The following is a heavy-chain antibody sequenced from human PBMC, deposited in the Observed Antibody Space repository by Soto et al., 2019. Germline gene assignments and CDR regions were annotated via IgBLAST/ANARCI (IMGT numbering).Heavy chain of an antibody. CDR3: TTGLYGDYYFDY. CDR1: GFTFSNAW. Sequence: GESLKISCAASGFTFSNAWMSWVRQAPGKGLEWVGRIKSKTDGGTTDYAAPVKDRFTISRDDSKNTLYLQMNSLKTEDTAVYYCTTGLYGDYYFDYWGQGTLVTVSS. D-gene: IGHD4-17*01. CDR2: IKSKTDGGTT. V-gene: IGHV3-15*01. J-gene: IGHJ4*02.